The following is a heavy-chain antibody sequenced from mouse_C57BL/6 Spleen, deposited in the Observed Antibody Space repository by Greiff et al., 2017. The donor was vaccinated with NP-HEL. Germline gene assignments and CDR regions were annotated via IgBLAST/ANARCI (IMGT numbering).Heavy chain of an antibody. CDR2: INYDGSST. V-gene: IGHV5-16*02. D-gene: IGHD2-5*01. Sequence: EVQLVESEGGLMQPGSSMKLSCTASGFTFSDYYMAWVRQVPEKGLEWVANINYDGSSTYYLDSLKSRFIISRDNAKNILYLQMSSLKSEDTATYYCARRGSNYLYYFDYWGQGTTLTVSS. CDR3: ARRGSNYLYYFDY. J-gene: IGHJ2*01. CDR1: GFTFSDYY.